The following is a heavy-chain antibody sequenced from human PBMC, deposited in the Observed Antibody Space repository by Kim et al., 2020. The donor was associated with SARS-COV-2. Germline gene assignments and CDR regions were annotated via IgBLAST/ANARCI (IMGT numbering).Heavy chain of an antibody. Sequence: GESLKISCQGFGYSFTNYWIAWVRQMPGKGLEWMGVVYPGDSDRRYSPSFQGRVTISADKSISTAYMQWTAVKASDTAIYFCARLAAGGHLARPLDYWGQGTPVTVSS. CDR2: VYPGDSDR. CDR1: GYSFTNYW. V-gene: IGHV5-51*01. CDR3: ARLAAGGHLARPLDY. D-gene: IGHD3-10*01. J-gene: IGHJ4*02.